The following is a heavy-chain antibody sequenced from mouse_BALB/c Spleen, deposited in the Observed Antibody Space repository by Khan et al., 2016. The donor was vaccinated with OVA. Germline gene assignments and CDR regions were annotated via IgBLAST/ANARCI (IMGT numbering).Heavy chain of an antibody. CDR2: VNTYYGDA. CDR3: ARGGGGDRFAY. V-gene: IGHV1S137*01. J-gene: IGHJ3*01. CDR1: GYTFTDFT. Sequence: QVHVKQSGAELVRPGVSVKISCKGSGYTFTDFTMHWVKQSHAKSLEWIGVVNTYYGDATYNQKFKGKATMTVDKSSTTAYMELARLPSEDSAIYYCARGGGGDRFAYWGQGTLVTVSA.